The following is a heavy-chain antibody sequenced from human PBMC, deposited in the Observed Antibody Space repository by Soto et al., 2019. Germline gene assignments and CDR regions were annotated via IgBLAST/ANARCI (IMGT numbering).Heavy chain of an antibody. CDR2: INHSGST. V-gene: IGHV4-34*01. D-gene: IGHD3-22*01. CDR1: GGSFSGYY. CDR3: ARGPGSSGYRWKPFDY. J-gene: IGHJ4*02. Sequence: QVQLQQWGAGLLKPSETLSLTCAVYGGSFSGYYWSWIRQPPGKGLEWIGEINHSGSTNYNPSLKSRVTISVDTSKNQFSLKLSSVTAADTAVYYCARGPGSSGYRWKPFDYWGQGTLVTVSS.